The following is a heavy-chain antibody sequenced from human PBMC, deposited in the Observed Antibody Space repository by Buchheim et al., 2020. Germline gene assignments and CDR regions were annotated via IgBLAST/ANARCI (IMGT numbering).Heavy chain of an antibody. J-gene: IGHJ6*03. CDR2: INHSGST. V-gene: IGHV4-34*01. CDR1: GGSFSGYY. D-gene: IGHD3-3*01. CDR3: ARGYLFLEWSYYYYYMDV. Sequence: QVQLKQWGAGLLKPSETLSLTCAVYGGSFSGYYWSWIRQPPGKGLGWIGEINHSGSTNYNPSLKSRVTISVDTSKNQFSLKLSSVTAADTAVYYCARGYLFLEWSYYYYYMDVWGKGTT.